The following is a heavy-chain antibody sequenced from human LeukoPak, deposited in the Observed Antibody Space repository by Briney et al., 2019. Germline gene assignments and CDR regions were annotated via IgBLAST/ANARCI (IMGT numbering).Heavy chain of an antibody. Sequence: AGGSLRLSCAASGFTFSSYWMSWVRQAPGKGPEWVANIKQDGSEKYYVDSVKGRFTISRDNAKNSLYLQMNSLRAEDTAVYYCARVNYCSGGSCYSPNFDYWGQGTLVTVSS. CDR3: ARVNYCSGGSCYSPNFDY. J-gene: IGHJ4*02. V-gene: IGHV3-7*01. CDR2: IKQDGSEK. D-gene: IGHD2-15*01. CDR1: GFTFSSYW.